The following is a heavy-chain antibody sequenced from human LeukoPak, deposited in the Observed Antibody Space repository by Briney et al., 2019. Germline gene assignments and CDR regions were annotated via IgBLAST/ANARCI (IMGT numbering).Heavy chain of an antibody. CDR1: GFTFSSYA. CDR3: ARDSTYYYASGSSGPHYFDS. Sequence: PGGSLRLSCAASGFTFSSYAMSWVRQAPGKGLEWVSAISGSGGSTYYAGSVKGRFTISRDNSKNTLYLQLNSLRAEDTSVYYCARDSTYYYASGSSGPHYFDSWGQGTLVTVSS. J-gene: IGHJ4*02. V-gene: IGHV3-23*01. D-gene: IGHD3-10*01. CDR2: ISGSGGST.